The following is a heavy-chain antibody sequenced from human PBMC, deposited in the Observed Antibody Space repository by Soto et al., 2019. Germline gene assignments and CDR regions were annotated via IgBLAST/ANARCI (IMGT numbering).Heavy chain of an antibody. CDR3: AKDPSSGSADL. V-gene: IGHV4-34*01. Sequence: KPSETLSLTCAVYGGSFSAYHWSWIRQAPGKGLEWIGEIDYRGNTNYIPSLRSRVSMSVDTSKNQFSLTLNDVTADDTAVYYCAKDPSSGSADLWGQGTLVTVSS. CDR2: IDYRGNT. D-gene: IGHD3-10*01. CDR1: GGSFSAYH. J-gene: IGHJ5*02.